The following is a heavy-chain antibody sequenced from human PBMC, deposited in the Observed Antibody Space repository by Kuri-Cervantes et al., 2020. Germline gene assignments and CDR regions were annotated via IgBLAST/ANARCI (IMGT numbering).Heavy chain of an antibody. D-gene: IGHD2-15*01. J-gene: IGHJ2*01. CDR2: ISSSSSTI. V-gene: IGHV3-48*01. CDR3: ARDTVVVAATPRWYFDL. CDR1: GLTFSSYS. Sequence: GESLKISCAASGLTFSSYSMNWVRQAPGKGLEWVSYISSSSSTIYYADSVKGRFTISRDNAKNSLYLQMNGLRAEDTAVYYCARDTVVVAATPRWYFDLWGRGTLVTVSS.